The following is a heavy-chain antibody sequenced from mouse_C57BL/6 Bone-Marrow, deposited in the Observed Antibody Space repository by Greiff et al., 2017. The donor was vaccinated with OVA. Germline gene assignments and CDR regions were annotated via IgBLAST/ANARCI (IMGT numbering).Heavy chain of an antibody. CDR3: ARLLLP. CDR1: GYSITSVYY. Sequence: ESGPGLVKPSQSLSLTCSVTGYSITSVYYWNWIRQFPGNKLEWMGYISYDGSNNYNPSLKNRISITRDTSKNQFFLKLNSVTTEDTATYYCARLLLPWGQGTTLTVSS. D-gene: IGHD2-1*01. J-gene: IGHJ2*01. V-gene: IGHV3-6*01. CDR2: ISYDGSN.